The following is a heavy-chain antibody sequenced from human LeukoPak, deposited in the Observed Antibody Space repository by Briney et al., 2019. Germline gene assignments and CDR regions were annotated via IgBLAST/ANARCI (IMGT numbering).Heavy chain of an antibody. CDR1: GFTFSSHA. CDR2: ISGSGGGT. Sequence: PGGSLRLSCTVSGFTFSSHAMSWVRQAPGKGLEWVSAISGSGGGTYYADSVKGRFTISRDNSKNTLYLQMNSLRAEDTAVYYCAKDNPGGYYYGMDVWGKGTTVTVSS. V-gene: IGHV3-23*01. J-gene: IGHJ6*04. D-gene: IGHD6-13*01. CDR3: AKDNPGGYYYGMDV.